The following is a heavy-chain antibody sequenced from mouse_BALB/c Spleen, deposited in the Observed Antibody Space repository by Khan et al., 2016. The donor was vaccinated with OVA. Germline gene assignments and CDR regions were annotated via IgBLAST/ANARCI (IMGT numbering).Heavy chain of an antibody. J-gene: IGHJ4*01. CDR3: ATSFYGKRYYAMDY. V-gene: IGHV2-9*02. D-gene: IGHD2-1*01. CDR1: GFSSTNYG. Sequence: VELVESGPGLVAPSQSLSITCTVSGFSSTNYGVNWVRQPPGKGLEWMGVIWAGGSTNYNSALMSRLSISKDKSKSQVFLRMNSLQTDDTAVYYCATSFYGKRYYAMDYWGQGTSVTVSS. CDR2: IWAGGST.